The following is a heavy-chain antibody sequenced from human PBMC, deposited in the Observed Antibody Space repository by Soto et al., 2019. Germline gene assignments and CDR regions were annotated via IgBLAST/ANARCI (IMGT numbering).Heavy chain of an antibody. D-gene: IGHD3-10*01. J-gene: IGHJ6*02. V-gene: IGHV3-30*18. CDR3: AKVVRTQSGMDV. Sequence: QVQLVESGGGVVQPGRSLRLSCAASGFTFSSYGMHWVRQAPGKGLEWVAVISYDGSNKYYADSVKGRFTISRDNSKNTLYLQMNSLRAEDTAVYYCAKVVRTQSGMDVWGQGTTVTVSS. CDR2: ISYDGSNK. CDR1: GFTFSSYG.